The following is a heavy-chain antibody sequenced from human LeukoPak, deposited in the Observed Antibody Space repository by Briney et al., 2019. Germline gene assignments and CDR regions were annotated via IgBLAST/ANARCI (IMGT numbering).Heavy chain of an antibody. CDR3: AKDRYSSCWYAPDY. D-gene: IGHD6-13*01. CDR1: GFTFDDYA. CDR2: ISWNSGSI. V-gene: IGHV3-9*01. J-gene: IGHJ4*02. Sequence: GGSLRLSCAASGFTFDDYAMHWVRQAPGKGLEWVSGISWNSGSIGYADSVKGRFTISRDNAKNSLYLQMNSLRAEDTALYYCAKDRYSSCWYAPDYWGQGTLVTVSS.